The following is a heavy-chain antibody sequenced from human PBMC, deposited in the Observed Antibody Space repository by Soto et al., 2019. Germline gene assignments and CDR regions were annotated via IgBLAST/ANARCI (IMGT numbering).Heavy chain of an antibody. V-gene: IGHV1-69*12. J-gene: IGHJ4*02. CDR2: IIPIFGTA. Sequence: QVQLVQSGAEVKKPGSSVNVSCKASGGTFSSYAISWVRQAPGQGLAWMGGIIPIFGTANYAHKFQGRVTITADESTSTVYMDLSSLTSEDTAMYYCASSADSSGWYYFEYWGQGTLVTVSS. D-gene: IGHD6-19*01. CDR3: ASSADSSGWYYFEY. CDR1: GGTFSSYA.